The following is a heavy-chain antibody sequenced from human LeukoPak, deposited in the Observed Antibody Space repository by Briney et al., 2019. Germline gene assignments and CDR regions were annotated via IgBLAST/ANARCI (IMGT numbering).Heavy chain of an antibody. CDR2: INPNSGGT. D-gene: IGHD2-2*01. V-gene: IGHV1-2*02. CDR3: ARVEGYCSSNSCRKDFDY. CDR1: VYTFTHYF. J-gene: IGHJ4*02. Sequence: ASVKVSCKASVYTFTHYFMHWVRQAPGRGLEWMGWINPNSGGTNYAQKFQGRVTMTRDTSISTAYMELNSLGSDDTAVYYCARVEGYCSSNSCRKDFDYWGQGTLVTVSS.